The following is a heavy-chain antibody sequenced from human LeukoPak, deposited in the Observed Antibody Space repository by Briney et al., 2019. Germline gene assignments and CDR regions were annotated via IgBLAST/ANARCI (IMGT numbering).Heavy chain of an antibody. Sequence: GGSLRLSCAASGFTFSDHYMDWVRQAPGKGLEWVGRTRNKANSYTTEYAASVKGRFTISRDDSKNSLYLQMNSLKSEDTAVYYCVRHRADTGRGSDYWGQGTLVAVSS. J-gene: IGHJ4*02. CDR3: VRHRADTGRGSDY. CDR1: GFTFSDHY. D-gene: IGHD3-16*01. CDR2: TRNKANSYTT. V-gene: IGHV3-72*01.